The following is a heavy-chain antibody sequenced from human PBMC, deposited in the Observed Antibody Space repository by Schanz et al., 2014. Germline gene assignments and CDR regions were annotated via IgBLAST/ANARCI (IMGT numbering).Heavy chain of an antibody. D-gene: IGHD5-12*01. J-gene: IGHJ5*02. CDR3: ARGDISGYNGGLMDT. CDR1: GFTFSDHY. Sequence: VQLVESGGGMVQPGGSLRLSCAASGFTFSDHYMDWVRQPPGKGLEWIGEIYHSGRTNYDPSLKSRVTISMDNSNNQLSLKVSSVTAADTAIYYCARGDISGYNGGLMDTWGQGTLVTVSS. CDR2: IYHSGRT. V-gene: IGHV4-4*02.